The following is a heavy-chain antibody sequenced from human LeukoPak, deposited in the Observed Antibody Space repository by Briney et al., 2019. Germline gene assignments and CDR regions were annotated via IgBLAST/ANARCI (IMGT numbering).Heavy chain of an antibody. J-gene: IGHJ5*02. V-gene: IGHV3-7*05. D-gene: IGHD2-2*01. CDR3: ARDGCSSTSCYADWFDP. Sequence: GGSLRLSCAASGFTFGSYWMSWVRQAPGKGLEWVANIRQDGSEKYYVDSVKGRFTISRDNAKNSLYLQMNSLRAEDTAVYYCARDGCSSTSCYADWFDPWGQGTLVTVSS. CDR1: GFTFGSYW. CDR2: IRQDGSEK.